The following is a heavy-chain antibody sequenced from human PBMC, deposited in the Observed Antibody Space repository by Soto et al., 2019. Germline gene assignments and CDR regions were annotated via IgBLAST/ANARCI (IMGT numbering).Heavy chain of an antibody. Sequence: SETLSLTCTVSGGSISSYYWSWIRQPPGKGLEWIGYIYYSGSTNYNPSLKSRVTISVDTSKNQFSLKLSSVTAADTAVYYCARGHYPGGRAAGPVDYWGQGTLVTVSS. CDR2: IYYSGST. CDR3: ARGHYPGGRAAGPVDY. V-gene: IGHV4-59*01. CDR1: GGSISSYY. D-gene: IGHD6-13*01. J-gene: IGHJ4*02.